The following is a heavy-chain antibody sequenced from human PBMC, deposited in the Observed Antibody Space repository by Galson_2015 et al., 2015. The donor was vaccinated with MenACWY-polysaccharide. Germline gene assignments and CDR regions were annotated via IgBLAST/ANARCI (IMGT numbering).Heavy chain of an antibody. V-gene: IGHV3-9*01. CDR1: GFTLEDYG. CDR2: IGWNSVNI. D-gene: IGHD3/OR15-3a*01. Sequence: SLRLSCAASGFTLEDYGMHWVRQGPGKGLEWVSGIGWNSVNIGYADSVRGRFTISRDNAKKTLYLQMNNLRPEDTALYYCAKDSFNDLWTGLPEEPPPYQFALDAWGEWTSVIVSS. J-gene: IGHJ6*04. CDR3: AKDSFNDLWTGLPEEPPPYQFALDA.